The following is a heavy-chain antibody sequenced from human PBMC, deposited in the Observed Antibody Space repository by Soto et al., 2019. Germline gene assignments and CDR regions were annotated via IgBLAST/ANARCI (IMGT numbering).Heavy chain of an antibody. D-gene: IGHD3-10*01. CDR3: ARDRPVLLWFGINWFDP. CDR1: GGSFSGYY. J-gene: IGHJ5*02. CDR2: INHSGST. V-gene: IGHV4-34*01. Sequence: QVQLQQWGAGLLKPSETLSLTCAVYGGSFSGYYWSWIRQPPGKGLEWIGEINHSGSTNYNPSLKSRVTISVDTSKNQFSLKLSSVTAADTAVYYCARDRPVLLWFGINWFDPWGQGTLVTVSS.